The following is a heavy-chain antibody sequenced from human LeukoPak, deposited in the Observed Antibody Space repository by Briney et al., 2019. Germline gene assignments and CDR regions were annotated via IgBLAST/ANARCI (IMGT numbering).Heavy chain of an antibody. D-gene: IGHD3-10*01. J-gene: IGHJ4*02. CDR2: IYYSGST. V-gene: IGHV4-39*02. CDR1: GGSISSSSYY. Sequence: PSETLSLTCTVSGGSISSSSYYWGWIRQPPGKGLEWIGSIYYSGSTYYNPSLKSRVTISVDTSKNQFSLKLSSVTAADTAVYYCAREPVRGYFDYWGQGTLVTVSS. CDR3: AREPVRGYFDY.